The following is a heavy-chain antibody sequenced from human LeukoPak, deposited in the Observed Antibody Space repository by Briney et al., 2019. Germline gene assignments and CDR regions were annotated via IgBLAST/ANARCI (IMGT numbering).Heavy chain of an antibody. V-gene: IGHV1-18*04. Sequence: ASVKVSCRASGYTFTGYYMHWVRQAPGQGLEWMGWISAYNGNTNYAQKLQGRVTMTTDTSTSTAYMELRSLRSDDTAVYYCARGGSSRATVTSNWGQGTLVTVSS. CDR1: GYTFTGYY. D-gene: IGHD4-17*01. J-gene: IGHJ4*02. CDR3: ARGGSSRATVTSN. CDR2: ISAYNGNT.